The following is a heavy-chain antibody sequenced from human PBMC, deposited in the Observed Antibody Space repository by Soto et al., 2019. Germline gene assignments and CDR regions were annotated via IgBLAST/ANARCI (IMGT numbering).Heavy chain of an antibody. D-gene: IGHD3-22*01. Sequence: ASVKVSCKASGYTFTSYYMHWVRQAPGQGLEWMGIINPSGGSTSYAQKFQGRVTMTRDTSTSTVYMELSSLRSEDTAVYYCAREVTYYYDSSGYYPFDYCGQGTLVTVSS. V-gene: IGHV1-46*01. CDR2: INPSGGST. CDR1: GYTFTSYY. J-gene: IGHJ4*02. CDR3: AREVTYYYDSSGYYPFDY.